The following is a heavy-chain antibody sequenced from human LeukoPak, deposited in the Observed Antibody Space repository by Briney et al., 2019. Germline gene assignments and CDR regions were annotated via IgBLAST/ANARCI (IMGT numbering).Heavy chain of an antibody. CDR1: GYTFTSYY. J-gene: IGHJ4*02. CDR2: MNPNTGNT. CDR3: ARGLGYTYGFSLDD. Sequence: ASVNVSCKASGYTFTSYYMHWVRQAPGQGLEWMGWMNPNTGNTGYAQRFQGRVTMTRNTSISTAYMELSSLRSEDTAVYYCARGLGYTYGFSLDDWGQGTLVPVSS. D-gene: IGHD5-18*01. V-gene: IGHV1-8*02.